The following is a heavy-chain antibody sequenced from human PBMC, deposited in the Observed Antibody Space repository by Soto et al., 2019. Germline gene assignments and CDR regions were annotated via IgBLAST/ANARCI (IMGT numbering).Heavy chain of an antibody. CDR2: ISNDAVHT. J-gene: IGHJ6*02. Sequence: EVQLVESGGGLVQPGVSLTLSCVASGFTFTTYCMHWVREAAGKGLEYLSAISNDAVHTYYANSVKDRFTISRDNSKDTLYVHMGSRRPEYMAFCYCASGHLPSEYHSFGMNVWGQGLTLTVSS. V-gene: IGHV3-64*01. CDR1: GFTFTTYC. CDR3: ASGHLPSEYHSFGMNV.